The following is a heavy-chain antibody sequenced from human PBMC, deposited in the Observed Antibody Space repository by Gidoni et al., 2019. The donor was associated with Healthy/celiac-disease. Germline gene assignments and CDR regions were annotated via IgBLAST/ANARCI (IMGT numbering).Heavy chain of an antibody. CDR1: GGSISSSSYY. J-gene: IGHJ4*02. CDR3: AREAWRGYFDY. CDR2: IYYSGST. V-gene: IGHV4-39*07. Sequence: QLQLQESGPGLVKPSETLSLTCTVSGGSISSSSYYWGWIRQPPGKGLAWIGSIYYSGSTYYNPSLKSRVTISVDTSKNQFSLKLSSVTAADTAVYYCAREAWRGYFDYWGQGTLVTVSS.